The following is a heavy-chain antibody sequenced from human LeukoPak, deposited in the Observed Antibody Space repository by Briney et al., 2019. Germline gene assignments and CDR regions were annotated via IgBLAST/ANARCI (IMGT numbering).Heavy chain of an antibody. J-gene: IGHJ4*02. CDR1: GFTYSSYW. CDR3: ARKGYGDY. D-gene: IGHD5-12*01. V-gene: IGHV3-7*03. CDR2: IKENGSEK. Sequence: GGSLRLSCAASGFTYSSYWMSWVRQAPGKGLEWVANIKENGSEKYYLHSVKDRFTISRDNAKNALYLQMNSLRAEDTAVYYCARKGYGDYWGQGTLVTVSS.